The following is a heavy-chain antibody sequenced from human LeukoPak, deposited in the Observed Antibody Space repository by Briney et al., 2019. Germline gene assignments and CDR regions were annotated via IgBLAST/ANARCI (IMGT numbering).Heavy chain of an antibody. D-gene: IGHD3-10*01. CDR3: ARGGGSGSHYITPNSFYYHYYMDV. CDR1: GGSISSISSSSYY. J-gene: IGHJ6*03. Sequence: SETLSLTCIVSGGSISSISSSSYYWGWIRQPPGKGLEWIGSIDYSRSTYYNPSLKSRVTMSVDTSKNQLSLKLSSVTAADTAVYYCARGGGSGSHYITPNSFYYHYYMDVWGKGTTVTISS. V-gene: IGHV4-39*07. CDR2: IDYSRST.